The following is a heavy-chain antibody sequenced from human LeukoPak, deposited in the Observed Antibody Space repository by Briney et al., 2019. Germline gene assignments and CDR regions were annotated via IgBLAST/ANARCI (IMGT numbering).Heavy chain of an antibody. J-gene: IGHJ4*02. Sequence: GGSLRLSCAASGFTLSSYWMSWIRQAPGKGLDWVSVIYTGGATNYGDSVKGRFTISRDNSKNTLYLQMNSLRADDTAIYYCARGQSYCGADCYSDWGQGTLVTVSS. V-gene: IGHV3-66*01. CDR3: ARGQSYCGADCYSD. CDR1: GFTLSSYW. D-gene: IGHD2-21*02. CDR2: IYTGGAT.